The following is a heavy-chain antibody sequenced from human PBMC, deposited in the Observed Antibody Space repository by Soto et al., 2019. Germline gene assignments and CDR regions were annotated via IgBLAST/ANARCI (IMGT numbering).Heavy chain of an antibody. CDR3: AREPSIAVAGDAFDI. V-gene: IGHV3-7*03. CDR2: IKQDGSEK. CDR1: GFTFSSYW. Sequence: LRLSCAASGFTFSSYWMSWVRQAPGKGLEWVANIKQDGSEKYYVDSVKGRFTISRDNAKNSLYLQMNSLRAEDTAVYYCAREPSIAVAGDAFDIWGQGTMVTVSS. J-gene: IGHJ3*02. D-gene: IGHD6-19*01.